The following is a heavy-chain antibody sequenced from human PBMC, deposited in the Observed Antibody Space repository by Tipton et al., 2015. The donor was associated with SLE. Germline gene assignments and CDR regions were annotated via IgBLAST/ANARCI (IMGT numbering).Heavy chain of an antibody. CDR1: GGSISSYF. CDR3: ARERTYGDYFYYYAVDV. D-gene: IGHD4-17*01. Sequence: TLSLTCTVSGGSISSYFWSWVRQPPGKGLEWIGYIDYSGRTNYNPSLRSRITIAVGTSENQFSLKLSSVTAADTAVYYCARERTYGDYFYYYAVDVWGQGTTVTVSS. CDR2: IDYSGRT. V-gene: IGHV4-59*01. J-gene: IGHJ6*02.